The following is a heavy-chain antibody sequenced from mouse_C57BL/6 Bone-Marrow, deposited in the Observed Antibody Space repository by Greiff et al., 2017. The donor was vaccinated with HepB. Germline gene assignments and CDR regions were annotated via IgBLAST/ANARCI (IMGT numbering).Heavy chain of an antibody. J-gene: IGHJ2*01. CDR3: ARSSYSNPLGY. D-gene: IGHD2-5*01. V-gene: IGHV1-7*01. CDR1: GYTFTSYW. CDR2: INPSSGYT. Sequence: QVHVKQSGAELAKPGASVKLSCKASGYTFTSYWMHWVKQRPGQGLEWIGYINPSSGYTKYNQKFKDKATLTADKSSSTAYMQLSSLTYEDSAVYYCARSSYSNPLGYWGQGTTLTVSS.